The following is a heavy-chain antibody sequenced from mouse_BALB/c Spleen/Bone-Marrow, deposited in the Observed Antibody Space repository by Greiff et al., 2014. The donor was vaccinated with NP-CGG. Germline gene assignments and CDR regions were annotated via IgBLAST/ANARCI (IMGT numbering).Heavy chain of an antibody. CDR3: ARHERGYPYAMDY. CDR1: GFSLNSYG. V-gene: IGHV2-6-2*01. J-gene: IGHJ4*01. D-gene: IGHD2-2*01. CDR2: IWSDGST. Sequence: QVQLKESGPDLVAPSQSLSITCTVSGFSLNSYGVHWVRQPPGKGLEWLGVIWSDGSTTYNSALKSRLSISKDNSKSQLFLKMNSLQTYDTAMYYCARHERGYPYAMDYWGQGTSVTVSS.